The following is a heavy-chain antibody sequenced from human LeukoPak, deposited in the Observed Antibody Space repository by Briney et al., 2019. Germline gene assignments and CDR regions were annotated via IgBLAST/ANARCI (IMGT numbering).Heavy chain of an antibody. D-gene: IGHD3-10*01. V-gene: IGHV4-39*01. J-gene: IGHJ4*02. CDR2: IYYSGST. CDR3: ATPRHYYGSGFDY. CDR1: GGSISSSSYY. Sequence: SETLSLTCTVSGGSISSSSYYWGWIRQPPGKGLEWIGSIYYSGSTYYNPSLKSRITMSVDTSKNQFSLKLSSVTAADTAVYYCATPRHYYGSGFDYWGQGSLVTVSS.